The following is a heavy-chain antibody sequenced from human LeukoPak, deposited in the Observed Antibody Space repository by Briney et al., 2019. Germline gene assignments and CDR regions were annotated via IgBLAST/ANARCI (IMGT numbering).Heavy chain of an antibody. V-gene: IGHV4-59*02. CDR2: IHHSGNS. CDR3: TRGHWGLQS. CDR1: GASVTDYY. D-gene: IGHD7-27*01. Sequence: SETLSLTCTVSGASVTDYYWSWIRQSPGKGLEWISYIHHSGNSDYNPSLRCRVTTSLDTSKNQFSLNLTSVTAADTAVYYCTRGHWGLQSWSQGTLVTVSS. J-gene: IGHJ5*02.